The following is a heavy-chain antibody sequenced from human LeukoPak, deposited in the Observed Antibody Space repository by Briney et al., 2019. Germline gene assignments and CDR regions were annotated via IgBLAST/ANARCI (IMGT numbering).Heavy chain of an antibody. J-gene: IGHJ4*02. CDR2: IYYSGST. CDR3: ARVREYYDSSGYYLYYFDY. Sequence: PSETLSLTCTVSGGSISSYYWSWIRQPPGKGLEWIGYIYYSGSTNYNPSLKSRVTISVDTSKNQFSLKLSSVTAADTAVYYCARVREYYDSSGYYLYYFDYWGQGTLVTVSS. V-gene: IGHV4-59*01. CDR1: GGSISSYY. D-gene: IGHD3-22*01.